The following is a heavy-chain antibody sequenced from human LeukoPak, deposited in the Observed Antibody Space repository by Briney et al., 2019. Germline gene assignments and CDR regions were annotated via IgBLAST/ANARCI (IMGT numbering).Heavy chain of an antibody. D-gene: IGHD5-18*01. CDR3: TRDGYSYGYVGGYYYYMDV. CDR1: GFTFGDYA. Sequence: PGGSLRLSCTASGFTFGDYAMSWVRQAPGKGLEWVGFIRSKAYGGTTEYAASVKGRFTISRDDSKSIAYLQMNSLKTEDTAVYYCTRDGYSYGYVGGYYYYMDVWGKGTTVTVSS. V-gene: IGHV3-49*04. CDR2: IRSKAYGGTT. J-gene: IGHJ6*03.